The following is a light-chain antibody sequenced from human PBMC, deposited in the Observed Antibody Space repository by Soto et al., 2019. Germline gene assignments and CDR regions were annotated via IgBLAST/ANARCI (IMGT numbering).Light chain of an antibody. V-gene: IGLV2-8*01. Sequence: QSALTQPPSASGSPGQSVTISCTGTSSAIGAHNYVSWYQQHPGKAPKLMIHEVSKRPSGVPDRFSGSKSGNTASLTVSGLQAEDEADSYCSSFAGSNDRWVFGGGTKLTVL. CDR3: SSFAGSNDRWV. CDR1: SSAIGAHNY. CDR2: EVS. J-gene: IGLJ3*02.